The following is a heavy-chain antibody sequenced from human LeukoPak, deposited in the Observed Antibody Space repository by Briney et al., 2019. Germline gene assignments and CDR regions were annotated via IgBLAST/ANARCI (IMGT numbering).Heavy chain of an antibody. V-gene: IGHV3-48*01. D-gene: IGHD6-13*01. CDR1: GFTFSSYS. Sequence: PGGSLRLSCAASGFTFSSYSMNWVRQAPGKGLEWVSYISSSSSTIYYADSVKGRFTISRDNSKNTLYLQMNSLRAEDTAVYYCAKVAKKPISKYSSSPRGAFDIWGQGTMVTVSS. J-gene: IGHJ3*02. CDR2: ISSSSSTI. CDR3: AKVAKKPISKYSSSPRGAFDI.